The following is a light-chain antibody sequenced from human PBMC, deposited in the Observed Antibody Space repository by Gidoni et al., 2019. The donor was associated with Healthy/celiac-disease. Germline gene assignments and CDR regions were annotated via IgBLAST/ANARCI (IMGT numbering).Light chain of an antibody. Sequence: EIVFTQSPATLSLSPGERATLSCGASQSVSSYLAWYQQKPGQPPRRLIYDASNRAPGIPARFSGSGCGTDLTLIISSLEPEDFVVYYCQQRSNWPPSFGQGTKLEIK. CDR1: QSVSSY. V-gene: IGKV3-11*01. CDR3: QQRSNWPPS. J-gene: IGKJ2*03. CDR2: DAS.